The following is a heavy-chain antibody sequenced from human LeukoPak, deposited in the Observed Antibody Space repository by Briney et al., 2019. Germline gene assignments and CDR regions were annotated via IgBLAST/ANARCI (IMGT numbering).Heavy chain of an antibody. D-gene: IGHD6-19*01. CDR3: ARDRHSSGWYGLDP. CDR1: GGSISSYY. Sequence: KSSETLSLTCTVSGGSISSYYWSWIRQPPGKGLEWIGYIYYSGSTNYNPSLKSRVTISVDTSKNQFSLKLSSVTAADTAVYYCARDRHSSGWYGLDPWGQGTLVTVSS. J-gene: IGHJ5*02. V-gene: IGHV4-59*01. CDR2: IYYSGST.